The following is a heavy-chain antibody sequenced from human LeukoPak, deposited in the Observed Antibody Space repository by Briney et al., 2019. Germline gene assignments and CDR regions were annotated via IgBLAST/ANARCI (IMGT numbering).Heavy chain of an antibody. CDR1: GFIFSRHT. V-gene: IGHV3-21*05. J-gene: IGHJ4*02. CDR3: ARDFLYYDFWSGYSNFDY. D-gene: IGHD3-3*01. CDR2: MSADGANI. Sequence: GGSLRLSCAGSGFIFSRHTMNWICQAPGKRLEWVSYMSADGANIYYADSVKGRFTISRDIAKNSLYLQMNSLRAEDTAVYYCARDFLYYDFWSGYSNFDYWGQGTMVTVSS.